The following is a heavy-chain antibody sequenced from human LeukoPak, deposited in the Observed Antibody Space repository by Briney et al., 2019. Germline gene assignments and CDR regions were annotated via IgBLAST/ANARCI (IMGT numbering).Heavy chain of an antibody. CDR2: IYHSGST. CDR3: ARYVLRFLEWSIENWFDP. Sequence: PSETLSLTCTVSGYSISSGYYWGWTRPPPGKGLEWIGSIYHSGSTYYNPSLKSRVTISVDTSKNQFSLKLSSVTAADTAVYYCARYVLRFLEWSIENWFDPWGQGTLVTVSS. J-gene: IGHJ5*02. CDR1: GYSISSGYY. V-gene: IGHV4-38-2*02. D-gene: IGHD3-3*01.